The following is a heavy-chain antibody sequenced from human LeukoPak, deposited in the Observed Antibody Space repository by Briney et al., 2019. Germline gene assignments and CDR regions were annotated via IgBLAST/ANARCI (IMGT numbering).Heavy chain of an antibody. Sequence: SETLSLTCTVSGGPISSGGYYWSWIRQHPGKGLEWIGYIYYSGSTYYNPSLKSRVTISVDTSKNQFSLKLSSVTAADTAVYYCARAPYDFWSGYQINWFDPWGQGTLVTVSS. V-gene: IGHV4-31*03. D-gene: IGHD3-3*01. CDR3: ARAPYDFWSGYQINWFDP. CDR2: IYYSGST. CDR1: GGPISSGGYY. J-gene: IGHJ5*02.